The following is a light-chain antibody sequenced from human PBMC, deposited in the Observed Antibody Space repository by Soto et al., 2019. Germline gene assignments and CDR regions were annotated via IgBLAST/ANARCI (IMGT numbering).Light chain of an antibody. CDR1: QALSNY. Sequence: DVHLTQSPSFLSASVGDRDTITCRASQALSNYLAWYQQTPGKVTKLLISTASTLQSGVPSRFSGSGYGTEFTLTVSSLQTEDFATYYCQQLSGYPITFGGGTKVGMK. CDR2: TAS. J-gene: IGKJ4*01. CDR3: QQLSGYPIT. V-gene: IGKV1-9*01.